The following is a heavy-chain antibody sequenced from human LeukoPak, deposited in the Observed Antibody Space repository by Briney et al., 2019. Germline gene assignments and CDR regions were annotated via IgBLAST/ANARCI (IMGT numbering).Heavy chain of an antibody. D-gene: IGHD6-13*01. CDR3: ARRIAAADY. V-gene: IGHV4-39*01. J-gene: IGHJ4*02. CDR2: IYYSGST. Sequence: PSETLSLTCTFSVGSISSSSYYCGSSRQPPGKVLEWIGSIYYSGSTHYKPSLKSRVTISVDTSKNQFSLKLSSVTAADTAVYYCARRIAAADYWGQGTLVTVSS. CDR1: VGSISSSSYY.